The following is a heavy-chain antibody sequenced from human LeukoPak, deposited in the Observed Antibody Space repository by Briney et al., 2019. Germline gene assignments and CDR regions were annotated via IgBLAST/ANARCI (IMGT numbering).Heavy chain of an antibody. CDR2: IYYRGNS. V-gene: IGHV4-59*08. D-gene: IGHD3-3*01. J-gene: IGHJ3*01. CDR3: ARHFYDFNKAFDV. Sequence: PSETLSLTCTVSGGSLNNYYWGWIRQPPGKALEWIGYIYYRGNSNYNPSLKSRVTMSVDTSKNQFSLKLSSVTAADTAVYYCARHFYDFNKAFDVWGQGTMVSVSS. CDR1: GGSLNNYY.